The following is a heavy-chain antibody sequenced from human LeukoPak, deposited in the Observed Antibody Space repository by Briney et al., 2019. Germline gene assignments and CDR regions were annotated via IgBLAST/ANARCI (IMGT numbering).Heavy chain of an antibody. CDR3: ARSGPPYDYVWGSYRYYFDY. J-gene: IGHJ4*02. V-gene: IGHV4-34*01. Sequence: SETLSLTCAVYGGSFSGYYWSWLRQPPGKGLEWLGEIYHSGSTKYNPSLKSRVTISLDPSKKQFSLKLISVTAADTAVYYCARSGPPYDYVWGSYRYYFDYWGQGTLVTVSS. D-gene: IGHD3-16*02. CDR1: GGSFSGYY. CDR2: IYHSGST.